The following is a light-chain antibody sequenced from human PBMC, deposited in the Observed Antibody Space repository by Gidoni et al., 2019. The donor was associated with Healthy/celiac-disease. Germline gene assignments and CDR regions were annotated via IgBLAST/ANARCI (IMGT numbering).Light chain of an antibody. CDR3: QQYNSYWT. CDR2: KAS. V-gene: IGKV1-5*03. Sequence: PSTLSASVGDRVTITCRASQSISSWLAWYQQKPGKAPKLLIYKASSLESGVPSRFSGSGSGTEFTLTISSLQPDDFATYYCQQYNSYWTFGQGTKVEIK. J-gene: IGKJ1*01. CDR1: QSISSW.